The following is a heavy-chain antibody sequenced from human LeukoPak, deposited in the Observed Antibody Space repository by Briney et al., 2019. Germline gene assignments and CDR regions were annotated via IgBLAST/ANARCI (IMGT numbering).Heavy chain of an antibody. D-gene: IGHD5-24*01. V-gene: IGHV3-21*01. CDR3: ASDVAYKFDY. CDR2: ISSSSSYI. Sequence: GGSLRLSCAASGFTFSSYSMNWVRQAPGKGLEWVSSISSSSSYIYYADSVKGQFTISRDNAKNSLYLQMNSLRAEDTAVYYCASDVAYKFDYWGQGTLVTFSS. CDR1: GFTFSSYS. J-gene: IGHJ4*02.